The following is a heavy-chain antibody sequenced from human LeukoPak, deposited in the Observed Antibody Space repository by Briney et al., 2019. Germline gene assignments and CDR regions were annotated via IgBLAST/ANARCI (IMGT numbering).Heavy chain of an antibody. Sequence: GGSLRLSCAASGFTFSAYWVHWVRQAPGKGLVWVSRINSDGSSTSYADSVKGRLTISRDNAKNTLYLQMNSLRAEDTAVYYCTSKTTDYYDSSGVGGYWGQGTLVTVSS. CDR3: TSKTTDYYDSSGVGGY. CDR1: GFTFSAYW. CDR2: INSDGSST. J-gene: IGHJ4*02. V-gene: IGHV3-74*01. D-gene: IGHD3-22*01.